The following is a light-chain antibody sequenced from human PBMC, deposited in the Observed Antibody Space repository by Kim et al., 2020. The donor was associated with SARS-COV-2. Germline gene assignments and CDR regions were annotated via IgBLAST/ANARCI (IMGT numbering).Light chain of an antibody. V-gene: IGKV1-5*01. CDR2: DAS. CDR1: QSISNW. J-gene: IGKJ2*01. Sequence: DLQMTQSPSTLSASVGDSVTLTYRASQSISNWLAWYQQKPGNAPRLLIYDASTLESGVPSRFSGSGSGTDFTLTISSLRPDDSATYYCQKYDGYFGQGTKLEI. CDR3: QKYDGY.